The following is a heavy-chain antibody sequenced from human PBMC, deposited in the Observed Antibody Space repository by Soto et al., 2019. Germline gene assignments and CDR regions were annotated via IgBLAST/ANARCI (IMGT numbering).Heavy chain of an antibody. Sequence: QVQLQESGPGLVKPSQTLSLTCTVSGGSISSGFYYWSWIRQQPGKGPEWIGDIDYSGTTYYNPSLKSRVTLSVDTSENQFSLNLTSVTAADTALYYCTREKKMAYCGGNCPSYSDSWGQGTLVIVSS. CDR3: TREKKMAYCGGNCPSYSDS. V-gene: IGHV4-31*03. CDR1: GGSISSGFYY. CDR2: IDYSGTT. J-gene: IGHJ4*02. D-gene: IGHD2-21*01.